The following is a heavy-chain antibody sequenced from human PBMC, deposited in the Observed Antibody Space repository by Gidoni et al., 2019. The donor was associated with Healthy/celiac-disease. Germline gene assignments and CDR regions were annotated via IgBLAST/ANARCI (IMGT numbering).Heavy chain of an antibody. CDR3: ARGSRTGYYYYGMDV. CDR2: RSYEGGRK. V-gene: IGHV3-30-3*01. J-gene: IGHJ6*02. Sequence: QVQLVESGGGVVQPGRSLRLSCAASGFTFSSYAMHWVRQAPGKGLEWVAVRSYEGGRKYYTDAVKGRFTISRDNSKNTLYLQMNSLRAEDTAVYYCARGSRTGYYYYGMDVWGQGTTVTVSS. CDR1: GFTFSSYA.